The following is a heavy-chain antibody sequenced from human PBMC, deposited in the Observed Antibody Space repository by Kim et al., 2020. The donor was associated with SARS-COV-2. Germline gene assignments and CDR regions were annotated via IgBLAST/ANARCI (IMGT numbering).Heavy chain of an antibody. J-gene: IGHJ4*02. CDR2: IYYSGST. D-gene: IGHD6-6*01. V-gene: IGHV4-59*13. CDR3: ARELGSSTGWTIDY. CDR1: GGSISSYY. Sequence: SETLSLTCTVSGGSISSYYWSWIRQPPGKGLEWIGYIYYSGSTNYNPSLKSRVTISVDTSKNQFSLKLSSVTAADTAVYYCARELGSSTGWTIDYWGQGTLVTVSS.